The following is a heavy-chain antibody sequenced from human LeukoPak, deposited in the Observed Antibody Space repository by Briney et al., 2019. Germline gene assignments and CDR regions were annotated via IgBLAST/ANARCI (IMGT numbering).Heavy chain of an antibody. D-gene: IGHD2-15*01. CDR3: TRGAVVVVAHFDY. J-gene: IGHJ4*02. CDR1: GFTFGDYA. Sequence: GGSLRLSCTASGFTFGDYAMSWVRQAPGKGLEWVGFIRSKAYGGTTEYAASVKGRFTISRDDSKSTAYLQMNSLKTEDTAVYYCTRGAVVVVAHFDYWGQGTLVTVSS. CDR2: IRSKAYGGTT. V-gene: IGHV3-49*04.